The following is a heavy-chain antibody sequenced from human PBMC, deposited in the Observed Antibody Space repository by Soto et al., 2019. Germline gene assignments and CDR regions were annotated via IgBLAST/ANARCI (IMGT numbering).Heavy chain of an antibody. J-gene: IGHJ6*02. CDR1: GGTFSSYA. CDR2: IIPIFGTA. V-gene: IGHV1-69*13. CDR3: ARAPHVDTAMGHYYYGMDV. Sequence: SVKVSCKASGGTFSSYAISWVRQAPGQGLEWMGWIIPIFGTANYAQKFQGRVTITADESTSTAYMELSSLRSEDTAVYYCARAPHVDTAMGHYYYGMDVWGQGTTVTVSS. D-gene: IGHD5-18*01.